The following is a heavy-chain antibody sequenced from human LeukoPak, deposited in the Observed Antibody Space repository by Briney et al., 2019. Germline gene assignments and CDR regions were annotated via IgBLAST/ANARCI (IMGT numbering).Heavy chain of an antibody. CDR3: ARGIMITFGGVIAGNWFDP. D-gene: IGHD3-16*02. Sequence: SETLSLTCAVYGGSFSGYYRSWIRQPPGKGLEWIGEINHSGSTNYNPSLKSRVTISVDTSKNQFSLKLSSVTAADTAVYYCARGIMITFGGVIAGNWFDPWGQGTLVTVSS. V-gene: IGHV4-34*01. CDR2: INHSGST. J-gene: IGHJ5*02. CDR1: GGSFSGYY.